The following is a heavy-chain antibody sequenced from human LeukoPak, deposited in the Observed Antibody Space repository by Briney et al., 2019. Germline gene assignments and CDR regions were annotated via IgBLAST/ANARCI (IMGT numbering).Heavy chain of an antibody. CDR3: AIPPLSGTGSSRPLAEMDV. CDR1: GFTFNSYS. V-gene: IGHV3-48*04. J-gene: IGHJ6*02. D-gene: IGHD3-10*01. Sequence: GGSLRLSCEASGFTFNSYSFNWVRQAPGKGLEWVSYISHTGSTMSYADSVKGRFTISRDNARNSLYLQMNSLRAEDTAVYYCAIPPLSGTGSSRPLAEMDVWGQGTTVTVSS. CDR2: ISHTGSTM.